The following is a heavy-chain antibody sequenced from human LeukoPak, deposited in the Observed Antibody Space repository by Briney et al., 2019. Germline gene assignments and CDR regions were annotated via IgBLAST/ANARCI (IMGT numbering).Heavy chain of an antibody. J-gene: IGHJ5*02. CDR3: ASDLKTGSNWFDP. CDR1: GFTFSSYS. CDR2: ISSSSSYI. V-gene: IGHV3-21*01. D-gene: IGHD1-14*01. Sequence: GGSLRLSCAASGFTFSSYSMNWVRQAPGKGLEWVSSISSSSSYIYYADSVKGRFTISRDNAKNSLYLQMNSLRGEDTEVYYCASDLKTGSNWFDPWGQGTLVTVSS.